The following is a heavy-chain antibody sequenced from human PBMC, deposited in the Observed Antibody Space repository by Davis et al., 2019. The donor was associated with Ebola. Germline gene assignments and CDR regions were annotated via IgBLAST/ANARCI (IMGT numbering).Heavy chain of an antibody. CDR2: FYYRGTT. D-gene: IGHD1-26*01. Sequence: SETLSLTCTVSGGSISSNNYYWGWIRQPPGKGLEWIGSFYYRGTTYYTPSLKSRVTISVDTSKNQFSLKVTSVSAADTAVYYCATRRLSFEAIDYWGQGTLVTVSS. V-gene: IGHV4-39*01. J-gene: IGHJ4*02. CDR3: ATRRLSFEAIDY. CDR1: GGSISSNNYY.